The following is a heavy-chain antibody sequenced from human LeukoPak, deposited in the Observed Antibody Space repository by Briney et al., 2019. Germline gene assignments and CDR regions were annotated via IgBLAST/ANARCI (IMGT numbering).Heavy chain of an antibody. D-gene: IGHD3-10*01. J-gene: IGHJ5*02. CDR2: ISGSGDRT. V-gene: IGHV3-23*01. Sequence: GGSPRLSCAASGFTFSSYSMSWVRQAPGKGLEWVSGISGSGDRTYYADAVKGRFTISRDNSKNTVYLQMDSLRAEDTAVYYCANSRGHGSGNLWGQGTLVTVSS. CDR1: GFTFSSYS. CDR3: ANSRGHGSGNL.